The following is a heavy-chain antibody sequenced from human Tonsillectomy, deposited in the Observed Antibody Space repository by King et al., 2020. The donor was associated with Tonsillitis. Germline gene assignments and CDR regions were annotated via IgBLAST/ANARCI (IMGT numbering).Heavy chain of an antibody. Sequence: QVQLQESGPGLVKPSQTLSLTCTVSGGSISSTSYYWSWIRQPAGKGLEWIGRIYTSGSTNYNPSLKSRVTMSVDTSKNQFSLKLSSVTAADTAVYYCARDRWTIAGRELHVWGKGTTVTVSS. J-gene: IGHJ6*04. CDR3: ARDRWTIAGRELHV. CDR2: IYTSGST. V-gene: IGHV4-61*02. D-gene: IGHD6-6*01. CDR1: GGSISSTSYY.